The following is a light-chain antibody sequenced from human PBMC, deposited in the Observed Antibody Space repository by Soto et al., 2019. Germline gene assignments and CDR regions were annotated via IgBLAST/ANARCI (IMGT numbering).Light chain of an antibody. V-gene: IGKV3-15*01. CDR2: GAS. CDR1: QSVSSN. J-gene: IGKJ4*01. Sequence: EIVMTQSPATLSVSPGERATLSCRASQSVSSNLAWYQQKPGQAPRLLIYGASTRANGIPARFSGSGSGTEFTLTISSLQSEDFAVYYCQQYNNCSPLTFGGGTKVEIK. CDR3: QQYNNCSPLT.